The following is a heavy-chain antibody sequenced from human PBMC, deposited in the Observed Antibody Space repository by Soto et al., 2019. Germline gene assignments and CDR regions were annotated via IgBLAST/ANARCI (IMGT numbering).Heavy chain of an antibody. CDR1: GGSMTSPPYY. CDR2: VYYSVAT. J-gene: IGHJ5*02. V-gene: IGHV4-39*01. Sequence: SETLSLTCNVSGGSMTSPPYYCGWIRQPPGKGLEWIGTVYYSVATYYTPSLRGRLTVSADTAKNYFSLRLTSVTAADTAVYYCARHDDWFEPWGQGLMVTVSS. CDR3: ARHDDWFEP.